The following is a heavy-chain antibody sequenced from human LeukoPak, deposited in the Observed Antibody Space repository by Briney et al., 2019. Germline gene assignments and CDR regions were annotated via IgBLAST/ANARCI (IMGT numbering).Heavy chain of an antibody. CDR3: ARDLDSSGNWFDP. CDR2: INPNSGGT. V-gene: IGHV1-2*06. Sequence: ASVKVSCKASGYTFTGYYMHWVRQAPGQGLEWMGRINPNSGGTNYAQKFQGRVTMTRDTSISTACMELSRLRSDDTAVYYCARDLDSSGNWFDPWGQGTLVTVSS. J-gene: IGHJ5*02. CDR1: GYTFTGYY. D-gene: IGHD3-22*01.